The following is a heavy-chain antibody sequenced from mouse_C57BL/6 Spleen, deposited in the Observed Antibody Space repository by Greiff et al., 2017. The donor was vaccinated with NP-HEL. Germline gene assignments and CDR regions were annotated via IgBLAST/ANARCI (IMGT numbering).Heavy chain of an antibody. V-gene: IGHV1-55*01. CDR1: GYTFTSYW. CDR3: ARDDYDGYFDY. CDR2: IYPRDGST. D-gene: IGHD2-4*01. J-gene: IGHJ2*01. Sequence: QVQLQQPGAELVKPGASVKMSCKASGYTFTSYWITWVKQRPGQGLEWIGDIYPRDGSTKYNEKFKGKATLTADKSSSTAYMQLNSLTSEDSAVYFCARDDYDGYFDYWGQGTTLTVSS.